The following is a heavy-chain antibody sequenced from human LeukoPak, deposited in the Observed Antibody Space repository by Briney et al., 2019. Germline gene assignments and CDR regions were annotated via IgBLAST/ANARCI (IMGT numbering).Heavy chain of an antibody. Sequence: ASVKVSCKASGGTFGSYAISWVRQAPGQGLEWMGWINPNSGGTNYAQKFQGRVTMTRDTSISTAYMELSRLRSDDTAVYYCARDHAYYYDSSGIPGYWGQGTLVTVSS. CDR2: INPNSGGT. J-gene: IGHJ4*02. CDR3: ARDHAYYYDSSGIPGY. V-gene: IGHV1-2*02. D-gene: IGHD3-22*01. CDR1: GGTFGSYA.